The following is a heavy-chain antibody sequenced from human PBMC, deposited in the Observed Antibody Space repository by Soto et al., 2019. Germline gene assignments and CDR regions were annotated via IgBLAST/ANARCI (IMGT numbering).Heavy chain of an antibody. V-gene: IGHV1-2*04. CDR3: AREGGGGGVIAAAGTEYYYYGMDV. J-gene: IGHJ6*02. D-gene: IGHD6-13*01. Sequence: GASVKVSCKASGGTFSSYTISWVRQAPGQGLEWMGWINPNSGGTNYAQKFQGWVTMTRDTSISTAYMELSRLRSDDTAVYYCAREGGGGGVIAAAGTEYYYYGMDVWGQGTTVTVSS. CDR1: GGTFSSYT. CDR2: INPNSGGT.